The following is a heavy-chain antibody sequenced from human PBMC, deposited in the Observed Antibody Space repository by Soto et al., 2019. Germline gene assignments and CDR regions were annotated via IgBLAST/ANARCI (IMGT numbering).Heavy chain of an antibody. CDR2: INPNSGGT. CDR1: GYTFTGYY. Sequence: QVQLVQSGAEVKKPGASVKVSCKASGYTFTGYYMHWVRQAPGQGLEWMGWINPNSGGTNYAQKLQGWVTMTRDTSSRTAYMELSRLRTDDTAVYYCARGRDWNTRDYWGQGTLVTVSS. V-gene: IGHV1-2*04. D-gene: IGHD1-1*01. J-gene: IGHJ4*02. CDR3: ARGRDWNTRDY.